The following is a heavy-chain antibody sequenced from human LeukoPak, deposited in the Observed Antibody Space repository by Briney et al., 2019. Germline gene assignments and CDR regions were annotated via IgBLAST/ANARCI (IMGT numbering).Heavy chain of an antibody. V-gene: IGHV1-2*02. CDR3: VRAQRTVSGLDV. J-gene: IGHJ6*02. D-gene: IGHD2-2*01. Sequence: GASVKVSCKASGYTLTAYYIHWVRQAPGQGLEWMGWMNPHSGGTNYAQNFRARVSMTTDTSINTAYLELTGLTSDDTALYYCVRAQRTVSGLDVWGQGTTVTVSS. CDR2: MNPHSGGT. CDR1: GYTLTAYY.